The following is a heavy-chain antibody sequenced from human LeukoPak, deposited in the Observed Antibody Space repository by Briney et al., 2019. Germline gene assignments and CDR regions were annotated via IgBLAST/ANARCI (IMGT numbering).Heavy chain of an antibody. CDR1: GGTFSSYA. V-gene: IGHV1-69*13. Sequence: SVKVSCKASGGTFSSYAISWVRQAPGQGLEWMGGIIPIFGTANYAQKFQGRVTITADESTSTAYMELSSLRSEDTAVYYCARDMGDYYDSSGYYDSFDYWSQGTLVTVSS. J-gene: IGHJ4*02. CDR2: IIPIFGTA. CDR3: ARDMGDYYDSSGYYDSFDY. D-gene: IGHD3-22*01.